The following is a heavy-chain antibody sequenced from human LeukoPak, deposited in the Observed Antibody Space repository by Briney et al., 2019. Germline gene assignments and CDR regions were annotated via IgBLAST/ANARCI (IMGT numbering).Heavy chain of an antibody. CDR2: INPNSGGT. D-gene: IGHD6-13*01. CDR3: ARAVYSSSWYFDY. V-gene: IGHV1-2*02. CDR1: GYTFTSYY. J-gene: IGHJ4*02. Sequence: GASVKVSCKASGYTFTSYYMHWVRQAPGQGLEWMGWINPNSGGTNYAQKFQGRVTMTRDTSISTAYMELSRLRSDDTAVYYCARAVYSSSWYFDYWGQGTLVTVSS.